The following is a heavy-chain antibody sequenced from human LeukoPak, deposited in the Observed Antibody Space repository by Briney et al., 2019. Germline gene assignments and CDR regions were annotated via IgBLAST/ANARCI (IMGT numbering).Heavy chain of an antibody. V-gene: IGHV4-39*07. CDR3: ARDGEGAMVRGPLDWFDP. CDR1: GGSISSGGYY. J-gene: IGHJ5*02. D-gene: IGHD3-10*01. Sequence: PSETLSLTCTVSGGSISSGGYYWGWIRQPPGKGLEWIGSIYHSGSTYYNPSLKSRVTISVDTSKNQFSLKLSSVTAADTAVYYCARDGEGAMVRGPLDWFDPWGQGTLVTVSS. CDR2: IYHSGST.